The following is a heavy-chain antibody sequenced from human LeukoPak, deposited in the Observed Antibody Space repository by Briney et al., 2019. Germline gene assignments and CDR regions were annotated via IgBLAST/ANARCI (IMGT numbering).Heavy chain of an antibody. CDR3: AHGDRLRFLEWLPSPYYGTDV. Sequence: ASVKVSCKASGYTFTSYYMHWVRQAPGQGLEWMGIINPSGGSTSYAQKFQGRVTMTRDTSTSTVYMELSSLRSEDTAVYYCAHGDRLRFLEWLPSPYYGTDVWGQGTTVTVSS. V-gene: IGHV1-46*01. CDR1: GYTFTSYY. CDR2: INPSGGST. D-gene: IGHD3-3*01. J-gene: IGHJ6*02.